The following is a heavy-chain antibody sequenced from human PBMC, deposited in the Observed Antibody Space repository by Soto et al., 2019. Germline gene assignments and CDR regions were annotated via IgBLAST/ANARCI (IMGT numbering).Heavy chain of an antibody. CDR1: GFTFSSYW. V-gene: IGHV3-7*01. J-gene: IGHJ3*02. CDR3: ARAYYYDSSGYYSDAFDI. CDR2: IKQDGSEK. D-gene: IGHD3-22*01. Sequence: GGSLRLSCAASGFTFSSYWMSWVRQAPGKGLEWVANIKQDGSEKYYVDSVKGRFTISRDNAKNSLYLQMNSLRAEDTAVYYCARAYYYDSSGYYSDAFDIWGQGTMVTVSS.